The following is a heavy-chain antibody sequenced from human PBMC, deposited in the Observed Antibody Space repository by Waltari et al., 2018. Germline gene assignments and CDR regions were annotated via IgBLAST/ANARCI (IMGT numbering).Heavy chain of an antibody. CDR3: ARHTIVVDSWYFDL. V-gene: IGHV4-59*08. J-gene: IGHJ2*01. Sequence: QVQLQESGSGLVKPSETLSLTCTVSGDSISTYSWSWIRQPPGKGLEWIGYIYSRGSTSYNPSLESRVTISVDTSRNQFSLRLSSVTAADAAMYYCARHTIVVDSWYFDLWGRGTLVTVSS. D-gene: IGHD2-15*01. CDR2: IYSRGST. CDR1: GDSISTYS.